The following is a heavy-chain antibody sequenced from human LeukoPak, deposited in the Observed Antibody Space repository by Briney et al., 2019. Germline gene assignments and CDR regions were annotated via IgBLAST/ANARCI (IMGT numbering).Heavy chain of an antibody. Sequence: SQTLSLTCAISGDSVSSNSAAWNWIRQCPSRGLECLGRTYYRSKWYNDYAVYLKSRITINPDSSKNQFSLQLRYVTPEDTAVYYCARDLPIFGVVYYYYYYMDVWGKGTTVTVSS. D-gene: IGHD3-3*01. J-gene: IGHJ6*03. V-gene: IGHV6-1*01. CDR1: GDSVSSNSAA. CDR3: ARDLPIFGVVYYYYYYMDV. CDR2: TYYRSKWYN.